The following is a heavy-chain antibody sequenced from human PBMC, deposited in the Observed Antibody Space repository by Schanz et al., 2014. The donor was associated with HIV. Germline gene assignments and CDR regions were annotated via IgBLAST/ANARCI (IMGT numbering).Heavy chain of an antibody. CDR3: ASGRRSGIGWRMDV. J-gene: IGHJ6*02. V-gene: IGHV1-69*01. CDR1: GGTFRSNA. Sequence: QVQLVQAGAEVKKTGSSVKVSCKASGGTFRSNAITWVRQAPGQGLEGIGHFNVMLSKINSAQKFQGSVSMTADPSTNTAYMEMRGLRFEDTAVYYCASGRRSGIGWRMDVWGQGTTVSVSS. D-gene: IGHD6-19*01. CDR2: FNVMLSKI.